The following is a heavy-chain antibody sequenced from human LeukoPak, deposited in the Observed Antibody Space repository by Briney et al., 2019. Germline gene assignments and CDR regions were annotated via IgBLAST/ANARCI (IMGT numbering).Heavy chain of an antibody. J-gene: IGHJ4*02. V-gene: IGHV4-39*07. Sequence: SETLSLTCTVSGGSISSSSYYWGWIRQPPGKGLEWIGSIYYSGSTYYNPSLKSRVTISVDTSKNQFYLKLSSVTAAYTAVYYCERVTIFGVVIHPWGKGTLVTVS. CDR1: GGSISSSSYY. CDR3: ERVTIFGVVIHP. D-gene: IGHD3-3*01. CDR2: IYYSGST.